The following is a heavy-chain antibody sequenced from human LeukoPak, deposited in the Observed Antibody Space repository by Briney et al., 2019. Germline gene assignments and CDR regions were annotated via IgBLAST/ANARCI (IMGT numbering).Heavy chain of an antibody. CDR1: GFTFSYYW. D-gene: IGHD2-15*01. Sequence: GGSLRLSCAASGFTFSYYWMHWVRQAPGKGLVWVARIKPDGTSTTYADSVKGRFTISRDNSKNTLYLQMNSLRVEDTAVYYCARDYCSGSRFDSWGQGTLVTVSP. CDR2: IKPDGTST. J-gene: IGHJ4*02. CDR3: ARDYCSGSRFDS. V-gene: IGHV3-74*03.